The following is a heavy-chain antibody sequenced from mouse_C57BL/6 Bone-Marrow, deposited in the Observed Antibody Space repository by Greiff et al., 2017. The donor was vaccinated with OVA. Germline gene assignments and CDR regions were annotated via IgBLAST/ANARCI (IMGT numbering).Heavy chain of an antibody. CDR3: ARLPDYSNPYWYFDV. CDR1: GYTFTSYW. J-gene: IGHJ1*03. D-gene: IGHD2-5*01. V-gene: IGHV1-72*01. Sequence: VKLQQPGAELVKPGASVKLSCKASGYTFTSYWMHWVKQRPGRGLEWIGRIDPNSGGTKYNEKFKSKATLTVDKPSSTAYMQLSSLTSEDSAVYYCARLPDYSNPYWYFDVWGTGTTVTVSS. CDR2: IDPNSGGT.